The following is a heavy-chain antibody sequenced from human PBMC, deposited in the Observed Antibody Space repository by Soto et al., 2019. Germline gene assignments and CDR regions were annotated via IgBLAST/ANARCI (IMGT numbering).Heavy chain of an antibody. Sequence: SETLSLTCTVSGGSISSYYWSWIRQPPGKGLEWIGYIYYSGSTNYNPSLKSRVTISVDTSKNQFSLKLSSVTAADTPVYYCARSIYVAYYDFWSGYPPYFDYWGQGTLVTVSS. J-gene: IGHJ4*02. CDR1: GGSISSYY. V-gene: IGHV4-59*01. CDR3: ARSIYVAYYDFWSGYPPYFDY. D-gene: IGHD3-3*01. CDR2: IYYSGST.